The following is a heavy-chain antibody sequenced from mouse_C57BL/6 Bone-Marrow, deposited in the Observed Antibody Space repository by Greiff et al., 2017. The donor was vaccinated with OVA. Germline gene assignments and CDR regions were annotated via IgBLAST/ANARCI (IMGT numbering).Heavy chain of an antibody. CDR3: ARYYYGSSLWFAY. D-gene: IGHD1-1*01. Sequence: QVQLQQPGAELVMPGASVKLSCKASGYTFTSYWMHWVKQRPGQGLEWIGEIDPSDSYTNSNQQFKGKYTLTVDKSSSTAYMQLSSLTSEDSAVYFCARYYYGSSLWFAYWGQGTLVTVSA. J-gene: IGHJ3*01. CDR2: IDPSDSYT. V-gene: IGHV1-69*01. CDR1: GYTFTSYW.